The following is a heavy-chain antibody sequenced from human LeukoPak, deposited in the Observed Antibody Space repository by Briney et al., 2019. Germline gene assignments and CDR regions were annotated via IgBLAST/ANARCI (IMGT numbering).Heavy chain of an antibody. D-gene: IGHD3-22*01. CDR2: IYYSGST. J-gene: IGHJ4*02. CDR3: SGDYLRVYYYGIFDY. CDR1: GGSISSYY. Sequence: SETLSLTCTVSGGSISSYYWSWIRQPPGKGLEWMGYIYYSGSTDYNLSLKSRVTISLETSKNKFPLKLRSVTAADTAVYYFSGDYLRVYYYGIFDYWGQGTLVTVSS. V-gene: IGHV4-59*01.